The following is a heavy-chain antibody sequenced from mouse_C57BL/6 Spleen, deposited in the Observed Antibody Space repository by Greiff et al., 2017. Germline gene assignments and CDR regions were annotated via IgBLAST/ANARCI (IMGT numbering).Heavy chain of an antibody. D-gene: IGHD2-3*01. J-gene: IGHJ1*03. CDR2: IYTSDSET. CDR1: GYTFTSYW. Sequence: QVQLQQPGAELVRPGSSVKLSCKASGYTFTSYWMDWVKQRPGQGLEWIGNIYTSDSETHYKQQFKDNATLTVDKSSSTAYMQLSILTSEDSAVYYCARGGLLRELYFDVWGTGTTVTVSS. V-gene: IGHV1-61*01. CDR3: ARGGLLRELYFDV.